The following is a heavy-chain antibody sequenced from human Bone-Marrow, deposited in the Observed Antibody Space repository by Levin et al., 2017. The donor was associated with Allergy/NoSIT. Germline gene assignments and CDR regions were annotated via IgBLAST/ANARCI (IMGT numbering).Heavy chain of an antibody. CDR3: VRGSGESTSFDS. D-gene: IGHD3-10*01. CDR1: GFKFDDFT. J-gene: IGHJ4*02. CDR2: ITWDGDKR. Sequence: GGSLRLSCAASGFKFDDFTMHWVRQAPGKGLEWVSLITWDGDKRYYGDSVMGRFTISRNNSRNSLFLLMNGLTIEDTALYFCVRGSGESTSFDSWGQGTLVTVAS. V-gene: IGHV3-43*01.